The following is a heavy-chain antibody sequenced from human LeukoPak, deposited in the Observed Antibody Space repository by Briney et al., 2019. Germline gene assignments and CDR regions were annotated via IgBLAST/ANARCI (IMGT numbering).Heavy chain of an antibody. V-gene: IGHV3-7*01. J-gene: IGHJ4*02. CDR1: GFTFSTYW. CDR3: AREKLDTRGYVDY. CDR2: IKQDGTDK. D-gene: IGHD3-22*01. Sequence: PGGSLRLSCAGSGFTFSTYWMSWDRQAPGKGLDWVANIKQDGTDKYYVDSVKGRSTISRDNAKNLLYLQMNSLRAEDTAVYYCAREKLDTRGYVDYWGQGTLVTVSS.